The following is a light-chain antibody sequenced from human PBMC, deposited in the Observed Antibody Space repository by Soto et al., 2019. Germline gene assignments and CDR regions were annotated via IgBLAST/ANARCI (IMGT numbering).Light chain of an antibody. CDR2: DVS. J-gene: IGLJ1*01. CDR1: SSDVGGFNY. CDR3: AAYTPTSTYV. Sequence: QSALTQPASVSGSPGQSIAISCTGTSSDVGGFNYVSWYQQHPGKAPKFMIYDVSSRPSGVSDRFSGSKSGNTASLTISGLQAEDEADYYCAAYTPTSTYVFGTGTKVTVL. V-gene: IGLV2-14*03.